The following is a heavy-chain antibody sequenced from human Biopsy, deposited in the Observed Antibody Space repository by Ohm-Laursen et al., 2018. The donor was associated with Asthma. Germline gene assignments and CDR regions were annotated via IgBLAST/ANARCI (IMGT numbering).Heavy chain of an antibody. D-gene: IGHD6-13*01. Sequence: SLRLSCAASGFSFGDFFMTWVRQAPGKGLEWVASISSSGSTKYPSESVLGRCTISRDNTQKSMTLELRSLRVEDTAIYYCARVLESSSQDPFYFFTLDVWGQGTPVAVSS. CDR1: GFSFGDFF. CDR3: ARVLESSSQDPFYFFTLDV. V-gene: IGHV3-11*01. J-gene: IGHJ6*02. CDR2: ISSSGSTK.